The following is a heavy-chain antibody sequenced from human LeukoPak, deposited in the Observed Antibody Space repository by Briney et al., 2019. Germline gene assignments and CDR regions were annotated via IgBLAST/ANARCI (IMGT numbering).Heavy chain of an antibody. V-gene: IGHV1-18*01. CDR3: ARDTAPAYSSGWYVGGY. CDR1: GYTFTSYG. D-gene: IGHD6-19*01. CDR2: ISAYNGNT. Sequence: ASVKVSCKASGYTFTSYGISWVRQGPGQGLEWMGWISAYNGNTNYAQKLQGRVTMTTDTSTSTAYMELRSLRSDDTAVYYCARDTAPAYSSGWYVGGYWGQGTLVTVSS. J-gene: IGHJ4*02.